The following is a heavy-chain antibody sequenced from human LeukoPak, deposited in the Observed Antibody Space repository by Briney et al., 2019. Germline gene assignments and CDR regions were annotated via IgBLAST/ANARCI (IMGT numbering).Heavy chain of an antibody. V-gene: IGHV1-8*01. CDR2: VNPNSGNT. CDR3: ARGAVSGYGRLGH. D-gene: IGHD5-12*01. CDR1: GYAFTEND. J-gene: IGHJ4*02. Sequence: GASVKVSCKASGYAFTENDISWVRQATGQGLEWMGRVNPNSGNTGYAQNFQGRVTMTRNTSISTVYMELSSLRYDDTAVYYCARGAVSGYGRLGHWGQGSLVTVSS.